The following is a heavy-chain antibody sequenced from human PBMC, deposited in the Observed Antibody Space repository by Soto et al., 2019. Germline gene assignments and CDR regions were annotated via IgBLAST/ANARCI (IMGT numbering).Heavy chain of an antibody. D-gene: IGHD6-13*01. CDR1: GFTFSSYA. V-gene: IGHV3-23*01. CDR3: AKGSPWEIAAADNFDY. CDR2: ISGSGGST. J-gene: IGHJ4*02. Sequence: GGSLRLSCAASGFTFSSYAMSWVRQAPGKGLEWVSAISGSGGSTYYADSVKGRFTISRDNSKNTLYLQMNSLRAEDTAVYYCAKGSPWEIAAADNFDYWGQGTLVTVSS.